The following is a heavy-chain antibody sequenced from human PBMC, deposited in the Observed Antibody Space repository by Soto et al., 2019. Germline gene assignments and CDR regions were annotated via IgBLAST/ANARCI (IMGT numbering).Heavy chain of an antibody. Sequence: GGSLRLSCAASGFTFSSYAMSWVRQAPGKGLEWVSAISGSGGSTYYADSVKGRFTISRDNSKNTLYLQMNSLRAEDTAVYYCATQPLAHPVVAPGFNVNYWGQGTLVTVSS. CDR1: GFTFSSYA. J-gene: IGHJ4*02. D-gene: IGHD2-15*01. CDR2: ISGSGGST. CDR3: ATQPLAHPVVAPGFNVNY. V-gene: IGHV3-23*01.